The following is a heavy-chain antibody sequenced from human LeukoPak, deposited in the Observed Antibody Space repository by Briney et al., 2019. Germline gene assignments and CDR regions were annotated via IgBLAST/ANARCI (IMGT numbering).Heavy chain of an antibody. CDR2: IYYSGST. D-gene: IGHD6-6*01. CDR1: GGSISSYY. V-gene: IGHV4-59*01. J-gene: IGHJ6*02. CDR3: ARDLGYSSSIAAPPGNYGMDV. Sequence: SETLSLTCTVSGGSISSYYWSWIRQPLGKGLEWIGYIYYSGSTNYNPSLKSRVTISVDTSKNQFSLKLSSVTAADTAVYYCARDLGYSSSIAAPPGNYGMDVWGQGTTVTVSS.